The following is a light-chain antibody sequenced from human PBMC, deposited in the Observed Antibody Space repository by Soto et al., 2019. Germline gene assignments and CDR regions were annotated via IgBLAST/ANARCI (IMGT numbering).Light chain of an antibody. CDR2: DVS. Sequence: QSALTQPASVSGSPGQSITISCTGTSSDVGGYNYVSWYQQHPGKAPKLMIYDVSNRPSGVSNRFSGSKSGNTASLTISGRQAEDEADYYCSSYTSSSTRGGVFGGGTKLTVL. CDR3: SSYTSSSTRGGV. J-gene: IGLJ3*02. V-gene: IGLV2-14*01. CDR1: SSDVGGYNY.